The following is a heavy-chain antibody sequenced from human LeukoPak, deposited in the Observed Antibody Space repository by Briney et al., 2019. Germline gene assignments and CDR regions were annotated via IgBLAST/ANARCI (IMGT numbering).Heavy chain of an antibody. CDR1: GGSISSSSYY. CDR3: ARSSSWYIPLDY. V-gene: IGHV4-39*01. CDR2: IYYSGST. Sequence: SETLSLTCTVSGGSISSSSYYWGGIRQPPGKGLEWIGSIYYSGSTYYNPSLKSRVTISVDTSKNQFSLKLSSVTAADTAVYYCARSSSWYIPLDYWGQGTLVTVSS. D-gene: IGHD6-13*01. J-gene: IGHJ4*02.